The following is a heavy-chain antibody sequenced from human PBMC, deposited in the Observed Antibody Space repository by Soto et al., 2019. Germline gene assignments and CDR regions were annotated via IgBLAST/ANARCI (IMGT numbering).Heavy chain of an antibody. V-gene: IGHV4-28*01. CDR2: IYYSGST. CDR1: GYSISSSNW. J-gene: IGHJ3*02. D-gene: IGHD1-7*01. CDR3: ATTQLPAEGAFDT. Sequence: SETLSLTCAVSGYSISSSNWWGWIRQPPGKGLEWIGYIYYSGSTYHNPSLKSRVTMSVDTSKNQFSLKLSSVTAVDTAVYYCATTQLPAEGAFDTWGQRTMVTVSS.